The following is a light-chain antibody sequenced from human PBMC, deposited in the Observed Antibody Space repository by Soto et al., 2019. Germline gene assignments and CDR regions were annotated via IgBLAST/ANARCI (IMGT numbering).Light chain of an antibody. V-gene: IGKV3-20*01. CDR3: QQYGTSPRVT. CDR2: GTS. CDR1: QSVGSSY. Sequence: EIVMTQSPGTLSMSPGERATLSCRASQSVGSSYLAWYQQKPGQAPRLLIHGTSTRATDIPDRFSGSGSETDFTLTISRLEPEDFAVYYCQQYGTSPRVTFGQGTRLE. J-gene: IGKJ5*01.